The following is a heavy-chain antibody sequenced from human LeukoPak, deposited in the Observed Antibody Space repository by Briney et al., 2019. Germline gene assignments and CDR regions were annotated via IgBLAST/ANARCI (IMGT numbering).Heavy chain of an antibody. CDR1: GGTFSSYA. CDR3: AREEEKVVAGPHFDY. CDR2: IIPIFGIA. Sequence: SVKVSCKASGGTFSSYAISWVRQAPGQGLEWMGRIIPIFGIANYAQKFQGRVTITADKSTSTAYMELSSLRSEGTAVYYCAREEEKVVAGPHFDYWGQGTLVTVSS. J-gene: IGHJ4*02. V-gene: IGHV1-69*04. D-gene: IGHD6-19*01.